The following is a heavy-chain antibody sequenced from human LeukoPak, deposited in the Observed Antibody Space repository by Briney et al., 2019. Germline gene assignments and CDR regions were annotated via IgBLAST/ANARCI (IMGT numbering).Heavy chain of an antibody. V-gene: IGHV1-18*01. CDR2: ISAYNGNT. CDR3: ATYPEAAPGYFDY. CDR1: GYTFTSYG. J-gene: IGHJ4*02. D-gene: IGHD1-14*01. Sequence: ASVKVSCKTSGYTFTSYGISWVRQAPGQGLEWMGWISAYNGNTNYAQKLQGRGTMTTHTSRRIAYMELRSLRSDETAVYYCATYPEAAPGYFDYWGQGTLVTVSS.